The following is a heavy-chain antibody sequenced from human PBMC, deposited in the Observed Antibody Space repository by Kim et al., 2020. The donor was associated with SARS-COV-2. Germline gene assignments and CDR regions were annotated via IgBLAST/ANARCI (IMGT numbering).Heavy chain of an antibody. CDR2: IKPKTSGGTI. Sequence: GGSLRLSCAASGLTLSNAWMSWVRQAPGKGLEWVGRIKPKTSGGTIDDAAPVKGRFTVSRDDSKNTLYLQMNSLKTEDTAMYYCFTRNYWGQGTLVTVSS. CDR1: GLTLSNAW. J-gene: IGHJ4*02. CDR3: FTRNY. V-gene: IGHV3-15*01.